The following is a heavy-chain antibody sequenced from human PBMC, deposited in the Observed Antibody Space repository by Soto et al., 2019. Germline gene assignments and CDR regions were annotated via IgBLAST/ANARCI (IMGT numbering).Heavy chain of an antibody. D-gene: IGHD1-26*01. CDR1: GFTFSSYG. J-gene: IGHJ4*02. Sequence: QVQLVESGGGVVQPGRSLRLSCAASGFTFSSYGMHWVRQAPGKGLEWVAVVSYDGNNKYYADSVKGRFTISRDNSKNALYLKMNSMRAEDTAVYYCAKDYLSWELDFDSWGQGTLVTVSS. V-gene: IGHV3-30*18. CDR3: AKDYLSWELDFDS. CDR2: VSYDGNNK.